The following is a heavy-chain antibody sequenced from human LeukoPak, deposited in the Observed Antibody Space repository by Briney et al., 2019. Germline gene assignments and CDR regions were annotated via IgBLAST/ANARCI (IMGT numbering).Heavy chain of an antibody. V-gene: IGHV1-18*01. Sequence: ASVKVSCKASGYTFTSYGISWVRQAPGQGLEWMGRISAYNGNTNYAQKLQGRVTMTTDTSTSTAYMELRSLRSDDTAVYYCARDRYSSSWYPSGYYYYMDVWGKGTTVTISS. CDR1: GYTFTSYG. CDR2: ISAYNGNT. J-gene: IGHJ6*03. CDR3: ARDRYSSSWYPSGYYYYMDV. D-gene: IGHD6-13*01.